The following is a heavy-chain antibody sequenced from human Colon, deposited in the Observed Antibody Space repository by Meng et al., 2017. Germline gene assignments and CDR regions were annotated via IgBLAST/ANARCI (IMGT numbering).Heavy chain of an antibody. CDR2: SHGNTV. CDR1: GFMFSTYA. J-gene: IGHJ4*02. V-gene: IGHV3-48*04. Sequence: EVERVESGGGLAQPGGSLRLSCVASGFMFSTYAMSWVRRAPGKGLEWVSYSHGNTVYYADSVKGRFTISRDNAKNSLYLQMNSLRAGDTAVYYCARGWLANWGQGTLVTVSS. D-gene: IGHD6-19*01. CDR3: ARGWLAN.